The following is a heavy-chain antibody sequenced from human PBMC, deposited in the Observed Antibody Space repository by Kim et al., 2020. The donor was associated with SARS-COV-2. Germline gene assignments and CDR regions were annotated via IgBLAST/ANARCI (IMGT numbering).Heavy chain of an antibody. CDR1: GYTFTTSY. V-gene: IGHV1-46*01. CDR2: INPSSGIS. CDR3: ARRRYHGYEHPPHY. J-gene: IGHJ4*02. Sequence: ASVKVSCKASGYTFTTSYMHWVRQAPGQGLEWMGIINPSSGISTHAQKFQGRVTMTRDTSTSTVYMELSSLRSDDTAIYYCARRRYHGYEHPPHYWGQGNLVPVSS. D-gene: IGHD5-12*01.